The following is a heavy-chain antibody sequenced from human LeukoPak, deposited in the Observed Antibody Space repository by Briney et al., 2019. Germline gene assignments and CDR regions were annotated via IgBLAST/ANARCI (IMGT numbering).Heavy chain of an antibody. Sequence: GGSLRLSCAASGFTFSSYAMSWVRQAPGKGLEWVSAISGSGGSTYYADSVKGRFTISRDNSKNTLYLQMNSLRAEDTAVYYCARELIDVDYYDSSGYVDYWGQGTLVTVSS. D-gene: IGHD3-22*01. CDR3: ARELIDVDYYDSSGYVDY. CDR2: ISGSGGST. J-gene: IGHJ4*02. V-gene: IGHV3-23*01. CDR1: GFTFSSYA.